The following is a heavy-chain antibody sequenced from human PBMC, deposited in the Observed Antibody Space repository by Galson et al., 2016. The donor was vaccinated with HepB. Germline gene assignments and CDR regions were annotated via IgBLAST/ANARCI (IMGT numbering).Heavy chain of an antibody. V-gene: IGHV3-15*01. CDR1: GFTFKYVW. D-gene: IGHD4-17*01. CDR3: TTGYGDYQVPSRWGTDH. Sequence: SLRLSCAASGFTFKYVWMSWVRQAPGKGLDWIGRIRRQSDGAKTDYAAPVAGRFTISRDDSKDTLYLEMDSLKTEDTAVYYCTTGYGDYQVPSRWGTDHWGRGTLVTVSS. J-gene: IGHJ4*02. CDR2: IRRQSDGAKT.